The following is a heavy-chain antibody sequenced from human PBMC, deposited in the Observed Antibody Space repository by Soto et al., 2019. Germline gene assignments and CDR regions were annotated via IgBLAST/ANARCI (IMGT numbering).Heavy chain of an antibody. D-gene: IGHD3-9*01. CDR3: ARSEMYYDILTGYCPNWFEP. Sequence: SETLSLTCTVSGGSISSSSYYWGWIRQPPGKGLEWIGSIYYSGSTYYNPSLKSRVTISVDTSKNQFSLELSSVTAADTAVYYCARSEMYYDILTGYCPNWFEPWGQGTLVTVSS. CDR1: GGSISSSSYY. CDR2: IYYSGST. J-gene: IGHJ5*02. V-gene: IGHV4-39*01.